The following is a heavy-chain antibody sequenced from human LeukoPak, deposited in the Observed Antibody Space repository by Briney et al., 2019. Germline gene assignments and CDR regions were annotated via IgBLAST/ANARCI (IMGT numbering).Heavy chain of an antibody. V-gene: IGHV4-4*02. CDR2: IYHSGST. D-gene: IGHD6-13*01. J-gene: IGHJ6*03. CDR1: GGSISSSNW. CDR3: ARRGGAAAGTGYYYYYYMDV. Sequence: PSETLSLTCAVSGGSISSSNWWSWVRQPPGKGLEWIGEIYHSGSTNYNPSLKSRVTISVDKPKNQFSLKLSSVTAADTAVYYCARRGGAAAGTGYYYYYYMDVWGKGTTVTVSS.